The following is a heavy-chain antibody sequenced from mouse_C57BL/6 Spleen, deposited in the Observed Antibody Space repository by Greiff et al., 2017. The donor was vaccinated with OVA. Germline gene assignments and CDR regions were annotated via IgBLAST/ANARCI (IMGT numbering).Heavy chain of an antibody. CDR3: ARDYYSNRAWFAY. Sequence: VQLQQPGAELVKPGASVKLSCKASGYTFTSYWMHWVKQRPGRGLEWIGRIDPNSGGTKYNEKFKSKATLTVDKPSSTAYMPLSSLTSEDSAVYYCARDYYSNRAWFAYWGQGTLVTVSA. CDR2: IDPNSGGT. CDR1: GYTFTSYW. V-gene: IGHV1-72*01. J-gene: IGHJ3*01. D-gene: IGHD2-5*01.